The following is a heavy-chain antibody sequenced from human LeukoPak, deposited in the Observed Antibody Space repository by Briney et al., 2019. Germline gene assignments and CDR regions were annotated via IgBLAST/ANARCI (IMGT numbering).Heavy chain of an antibody. D-gene: IGHD2-15*01. V-gene: IGHV4-39*07. Sequence: PSETLSLTCTVSGGSISSSSYYWGWIRQPPGKGLEWIGSIYYSGSTYYNPSLKRRVTITVDTSKNQFSLKLSSVTAADTAVYYCARDPGYCSGGSCYGRAEFDYWGQGTLVTVSS. CDR1: GGSISSSSYY. CDR2: IYYSGST. CDR3: ARDPGYCSGGSCYGRAEFDY. J-gene: IGHJ4*02.